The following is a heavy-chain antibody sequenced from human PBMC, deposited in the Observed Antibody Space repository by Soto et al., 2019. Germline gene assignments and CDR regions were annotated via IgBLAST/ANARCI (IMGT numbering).Heavy chain of an antibody. CDR1: GGSISSSNW. V-gene: IGHV4-4*02. CDR2: IYDSGST. CDR3: ARASSGVGATSFDY. D-gene: IGHD1-26*01. Sequence: QVQLQESGPGLVKPSGTLSLTCAVSGGSISSSNWWSWVRQPPGKGLEWIGEIYDSGSTNYNPSLKRRVTISVDKSKNQFSLKLSSVTAADTAVYYCARASSGVGATSFDYWGQGTLVTVSS. J-gene: IGHJ4*02.